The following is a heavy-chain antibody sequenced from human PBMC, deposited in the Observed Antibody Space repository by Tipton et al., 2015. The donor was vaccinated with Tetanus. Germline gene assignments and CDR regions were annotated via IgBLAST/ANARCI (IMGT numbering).Heavy chain of an antibody. Sequence: SLRLSCAASGFTVSSNYMSWVRQAPGKGLEWVSVIYSGGSTYYADSVKGRFTISRDNSKNTLYLQMNSLRAEDTAVYYCTTGSESYGSGSIIVNYWGQGTLVTVSS. CDR2: IYSGGST. J-gene: IGHJ4*02. CDR3: TTGSESYGSGSIIVNY. V-gene: IGHV3-66*01. CDR1: GFTVSSNY. D-gene: IGHD3-10*01.